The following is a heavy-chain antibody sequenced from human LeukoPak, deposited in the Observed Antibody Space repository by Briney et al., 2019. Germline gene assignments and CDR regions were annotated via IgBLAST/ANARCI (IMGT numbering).Heavy chain of an antibody. CDR1: GFTFSSYA. J-gene: IGHJ4*02. D-gene: IGHD2-8*02. Sequence: GRSLRLSCAASGFTFSSYAMHWVRQAPGKGLEWVAVISYDGSNKYYADSVKGRFTISRDNSKNTLYLQMNSLRAEDTAVYYCAKVLGNYDYWGQGTLVTVSS. CDR2: ISYDGSNK. V-gene: IGHV3-30-3*01. CDR3: AKVLGNYDY.